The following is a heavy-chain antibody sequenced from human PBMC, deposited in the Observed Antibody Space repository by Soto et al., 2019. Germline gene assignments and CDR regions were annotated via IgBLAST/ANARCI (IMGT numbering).Heavy chain of an antibody. CDR1: GFTFSSYA. J-gene: IGHJ6*02. D-gene: IGHD3-10*01. Sequence: GGSLRLSCAASGFTFSSYAMHWVRQAPGKGLEWVAVISYDGSNKYYADSVKGRFTISRDNSKNTLYLQMNSLRAEDTAVYYCARGRYYGSGSYFRYYYGMDVWGQGTTVTVSS. CDR2: ISYDGSNK. CDR3: ARGRYYGSGSYFRYYYGMDV. V-gene: IGHV3-30-3*01.